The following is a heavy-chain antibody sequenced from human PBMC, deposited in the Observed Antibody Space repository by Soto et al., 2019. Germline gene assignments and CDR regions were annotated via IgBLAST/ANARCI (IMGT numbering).Heavy chain of an antibody. Sequence: QTLSLTCAISGDSVPSTSAAWSWIRQSPSRGLEWLGRTYYRSKWYSDYAVSVKSRITINPDTSKNQFSLQLNSVTPEDTAVYYCARGSYYSGWVWGQGTLVTVSS. J-gene: IGHJ4*02. V-gene: IGHV6-1*01. CDR2: TYYRSKWYS. CDR3: ARGSYYSGWV. D-gene: IGHD6-19*01. CDR1: GDSVPSTSAA.